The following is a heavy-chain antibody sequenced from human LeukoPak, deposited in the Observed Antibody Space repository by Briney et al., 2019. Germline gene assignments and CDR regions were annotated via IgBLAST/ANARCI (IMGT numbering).Heavy chain of an antibody. CDR1: GGPISSYY. V-gene: IGHV4-59*01. CDR3: ARRYGSGSSGTFDY. CDR2: IYYSGST. J-gene: IGHJ4*02. D-gene: IGHD3-10*01. Sequence: SETLSLTCTVSGGPISSYYWSWIRQPPGKGLEWIGYIYYSGSTNYNPSRKSRVTISVDTSKNQFSLKLSSVTAADTAVYYCARRYGSGSSGTFDYWGQGTLVTVSS.